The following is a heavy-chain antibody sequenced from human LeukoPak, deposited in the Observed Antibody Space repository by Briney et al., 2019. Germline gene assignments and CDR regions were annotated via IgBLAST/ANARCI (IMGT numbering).Heavy chain of an antibody. V-gene: IGHV4-39*07. D-gene: IGHD3-3*01. J-gene: IGHJ4*02. CDR2: IYYSGTT. Sequence: SETLSLTCTVSGDSIRRSSEYWAWIRQAPGKGLEWIGTIYYSGTTYYSPSLKSRVTFSVDTSKNQFSLKLISVTAADTAVYYCAREAFGVFGVVKPIHYWGQGILVTVSA. CDR1: GDSIRRSSEY. CDR3: AREAFGVFGVVKPIHY.